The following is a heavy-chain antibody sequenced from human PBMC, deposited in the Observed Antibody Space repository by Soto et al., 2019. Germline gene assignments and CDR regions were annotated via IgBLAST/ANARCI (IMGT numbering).Heavy chain of an antibody. CDR1: GGSISSGPYS. Sequence: PSETLSLTCSVSGGSISSGPYSWGWIRQPPGKGLEWIGTFHYSGRTYYSPSLESRVTISVDTSKNQFSLKLSSVTAADTAVYYCARSHIVPRLLMYPYDYWGQGTLVTVSS. V-gene: IGHV4-39*01. CDR3: ARSHIVPRLLMYPYDY. D-gene: IGHD6-6*01. J-gene: IGHJ4*02. CDR2: FHYSGRT.